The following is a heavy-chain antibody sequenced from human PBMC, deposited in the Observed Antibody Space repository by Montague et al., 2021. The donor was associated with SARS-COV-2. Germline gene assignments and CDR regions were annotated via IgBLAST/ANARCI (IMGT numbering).Heavy chain of an antibody. CDR3: ARDLDYGGNSLFDY. V-gene: IGHV3-48*03. J-gene: IGHJ4*02. CDR2: ISSRGSAV. Sequence: SLRLSCAAYGFTFSSYGMNWIRQAPGKGLEWVSYISSRGSAVFSYAESVKGRFTISRDNARNSLFLQMNSLTVDDTGVYYCARDLDYGGNSLFDYWGQGTLVTVSS. D-gene: IGHD4-23*01. CDR1: GFTFSSYG.